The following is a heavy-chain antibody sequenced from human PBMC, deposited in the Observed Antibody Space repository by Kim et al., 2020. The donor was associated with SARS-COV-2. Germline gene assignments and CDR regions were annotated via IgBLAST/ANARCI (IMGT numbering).Heavy chain of an antibody. V-gene: IGHV4-59*13. CDR1: GGSISSYY. CDR2: IYYSGST. D-gene: IGHD3-10*01. Sequence: SETLSLTCTVSGGSISSYYWSWIRQPPGKGLEWIGYIYYSGSTNYNPSLKSRVTISVDTSKNQFSLKLSSVTAADTAVYYCARLVYGSDFYYYYGMDVWGQGTTVTVSS. CDR3: ARLVYGSDFYYYYGMDV. J-gene: IGHJ6*02.